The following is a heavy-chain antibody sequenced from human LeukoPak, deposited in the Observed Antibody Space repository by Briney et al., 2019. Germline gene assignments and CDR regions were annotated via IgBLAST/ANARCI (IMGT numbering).Heavy chain of an antibody. CDR2: IYYSGST. D-gene: IGHD4-11*01. V-gene: IGHV4-59*01. Sequence: PSETLSLTCTVSGGSINGYYWSLIRQPPGKGLEWIGYIYYSGSTNYNPSLKSRVTISIDTSKNQFSLKLTSVTAADTAVYYCARGEALHSNYGFDYWGQGTLVTVSS. CDR1: GGSINGYY. CDR3: ARGEALHSNYGFDY. J-gene: IGHJ4*02.